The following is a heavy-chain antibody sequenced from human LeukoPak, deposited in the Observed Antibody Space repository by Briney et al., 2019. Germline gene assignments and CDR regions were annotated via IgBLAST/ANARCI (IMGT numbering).Heavy chain of an antibody. Sequence: GGSLRLSCAASGFTFSSYEMNWVRQAPGKGLEWVSYISSSGSTIYYADSVKGRFTISRDNAKNSLYLQMNSLRAEDTALYYCAKDRANYYGSGSYSRAFDIWGQGTMVTVSS. CDR2: ISSSGSTI. J-gene: IGHJ3*02. CDR1: GFTFSSYE. CDR3: AKDRANYYGSGSYSRAFDI. D-gene: IGHD3-10*01. V-gene: IGHV3-48*03.